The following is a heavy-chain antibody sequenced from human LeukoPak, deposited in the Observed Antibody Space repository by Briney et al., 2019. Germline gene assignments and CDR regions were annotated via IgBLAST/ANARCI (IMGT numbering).Heavy chain of an antibody. CDR2: SYYSGNT. Sequence: PSETLSLTCTVSVGSINRHYWSWIRQPPGKGLELIGYSYYSGNTNYNPSLKSRVTISVDTSKNKFSLKLSSVTAADTAVYYCARRLGGSGYLDYWGQGILVTVSS. D-gene: IGHD3-22*01. CDR1: VGSINRHY. J-gene: IGHJ4*02. V-gene: IGHV4-59*11. CDR3: ARRLGGSGYLDY.